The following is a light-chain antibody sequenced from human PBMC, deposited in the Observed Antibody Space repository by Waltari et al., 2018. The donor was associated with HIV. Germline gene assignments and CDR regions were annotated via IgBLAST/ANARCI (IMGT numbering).Light chain of an antibody. CDR2: KDT. CDR1: ALPKQY. V-gene: IGLV3-25*03. CDR3: QSADSSGTSWV. Sequence: SYELTPPPSVSVSPGQTARIPCSGDALPKQYVCWYQQKPGRAPVLVIYKDTERPSGIPERFSGSSSGTTVTLTVSGVQAEDEADYYCQSADSSGTSWVFGGGTKLTVL. J-gene: IGLJ3*02.